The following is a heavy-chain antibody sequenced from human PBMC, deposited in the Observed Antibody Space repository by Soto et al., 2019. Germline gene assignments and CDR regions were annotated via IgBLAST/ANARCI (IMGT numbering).Heavy chain of an antibody. CDR1: GASISGSYYY. CDR2: VFYTGFT. D-gene: IGHD1-20*01. V-gene: IGHV4-39*01. CDR3: ATSQKGYNWNYFDH. Sequence: LSLTCAVSGASISGSYYYWAWLRQSPGKGPEWIGSVFYTGFTSYNPSLESRVSVSVDTSKSQFSLKLSAVTAADTAVYYCATSQKGYNWNYFDHWGQGALVTVSS. J-gene: IGHJ4*02.